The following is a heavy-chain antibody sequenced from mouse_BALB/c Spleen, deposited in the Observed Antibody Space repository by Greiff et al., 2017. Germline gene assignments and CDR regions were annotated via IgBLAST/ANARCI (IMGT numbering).Heavy chain of an antibody. V-gene: IGHV5-6-4*01. J-gene: IGHJ2*01. CDR2: ISSGGSYT. CDR1: GFTFSSYT. D-gene: IGHD2-1*01. CDR3: TREDYGKIRFDY. Sequence: DVMLVESGGGLVKPGGSLKLSCAASGFTFSSYTMSWVRQTPEKRLEWVATISSGGSYTYYPDSVKGRFTISRDNAKNTLYLQMSSLKSEDTAMYYCTREDYGKIRFDYWGQGTTLTVSS.